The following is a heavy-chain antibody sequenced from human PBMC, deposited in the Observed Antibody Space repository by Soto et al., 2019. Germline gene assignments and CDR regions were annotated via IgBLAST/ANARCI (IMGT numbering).Heavy chain of an antibody. CDR1: GFTFSSYS. Sequence: EVQLVESGGGLVKPGGSLRLSCAASGFTFSSYSMNWVRQAPGKGLEWVSSISSSSTYIYYADSVKGRLTISRDNAKNSLYLQMNSWSAEDTAVYYCARGYGDYKYYFDYWGQGTLVPVSS. D-gene: IGHD4-17*01. CDR2: ISSSSTYI. CDR3: ARGYGDYKYYFDY. J-gene: IGHJ4*02. V-gene: IGHV3-21*01.